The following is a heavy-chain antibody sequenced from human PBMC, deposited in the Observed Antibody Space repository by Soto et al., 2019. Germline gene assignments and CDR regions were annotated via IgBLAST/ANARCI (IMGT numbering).Heavy chain of an antibody. CDR2: ISSNGGST. V-gene: IGHV3-64*01. Sequence: GGSLRLSCAASGFTFSSYAMHWVRQAPGKGLEYVSAISSNGGSTYYANSVKGRFTISRDNSKNTLYLQMGSLRAEDMAVYCCARDRASGVPRDAFDIWGQGTMVTVSS. J-gene: IGHJ3*02. CDR1: GFTFSSYA. CDR3: ARDRASGVPRDAFDI. D-gene: IGHD1-26*01.